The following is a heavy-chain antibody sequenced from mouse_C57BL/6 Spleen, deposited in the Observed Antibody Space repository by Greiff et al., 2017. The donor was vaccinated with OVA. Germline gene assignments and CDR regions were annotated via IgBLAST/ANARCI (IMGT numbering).Heavy chain of an antibody. V-gene: IGHV5-12*01. CDR3: ARHNLGNWYFDV. D-gene: IGHD4-1*01. CDR1: GFTFSDYY. CDR2: ISNGGGST. J-gene: IGHJ1*03. Sequence: EVKVVESGGGLVQPGGSLKLSCAASGFTFSDYYMYWVRQTPEKRLEWVAYISNGGGSTYYPDTVKGRFTISRDNAKNTLYLQMSRLKSEDTAMYYCARHNLGNWYFDVWGTGTTVTVSS.